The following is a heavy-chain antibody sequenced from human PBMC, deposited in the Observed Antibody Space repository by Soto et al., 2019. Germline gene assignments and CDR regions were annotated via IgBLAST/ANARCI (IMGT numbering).Heavy chain of an antibody. D-gene: IGHD1-26*01. CDR1: GFTVSSNY. V-gene: IGHV3-66*01. CDR3: AREPSFRSRWELQSG. Sequence: GGSLRLSCAASGFTVSSNYMSWVRQAPGKGLEWASVIYSGGSTYYADSVKGRFTISRDNSKNTLYLQMNSLRAEDTAVYYCAREPSFRSRWELQSGWGQGTLVTVSS. CDR2: IYSGGST. J-gene: IGHJ4*02.